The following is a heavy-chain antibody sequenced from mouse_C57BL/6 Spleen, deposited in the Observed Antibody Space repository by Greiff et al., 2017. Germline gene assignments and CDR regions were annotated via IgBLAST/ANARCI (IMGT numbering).Heavy chain of an antibody. J-gene: IGHJ2*01. Sequence: EVKLVESGGGLVKPGGSLKLSCAASGFTFSDYGMHWVCQAPEKGLEWVAYISSGSSTIYYADTVKGRFTISRDNAKNTLFLQMTSLRSEDTAMYCCARRTAQAVLYFDYWGQGTTLTVSS. V-gene: IGHV5-17*01. D-gene: IGHD3-2*02. CDR1: GFTFSDYG. CDR3: ARRTAQAVLYFDY. CDR2: ISSGSSTI.